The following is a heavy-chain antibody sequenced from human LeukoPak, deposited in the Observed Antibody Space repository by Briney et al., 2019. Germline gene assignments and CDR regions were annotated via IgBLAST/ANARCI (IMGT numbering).Heavy chain of an antibody. CDR1: GFTFSSYA. CDR2: ISGSGGST. D-gene: IGHD2-2*02. Sequence: GGSLRLSCAASGFTFSSYAMSWVRQAPGKGLEWVSAISGSGGSTYYADSVKGRFTISRDNAKNSLYLQMNSLRAEDTAVYYCARSCSSTSCYTIWFDPWGQGTLVTVSS. V-gene: IGHV3-23*01. J-gene: IGHJ5*02. CDR3: ARSCSSTSCYTIWFDP.